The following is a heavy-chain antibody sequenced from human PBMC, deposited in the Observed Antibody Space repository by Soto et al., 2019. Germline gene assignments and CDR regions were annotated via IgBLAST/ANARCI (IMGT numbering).Heavy chain of an antibody. CDR3: ARHRKVATMKHAFDI. CDR2: IDPSDSYT. CDR1: GYSFTSYW. D-gene: IGHD5-12*01. Sequence: GESLKISCKCSGYSFTSYWISWVRQMPGKGLEWMGRIDPSDSYTNYSPSFQGHVTISADKSISTAYLQWSSLKASDTAMYYCARHRKVATMKHAFDIWGQGTMVTVSS. J-gene: IGHJ3*02. V-gene: IGHV5-10-1*01.